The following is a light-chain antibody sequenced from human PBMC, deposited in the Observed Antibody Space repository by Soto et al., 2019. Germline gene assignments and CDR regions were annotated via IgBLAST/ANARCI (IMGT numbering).Light chain of an antibody. CDR2: DAS. J-gene: IGKJ1*01. CDR3: QQRSNWPPWT. CDR1: QSVDTF. Sequence: EIVLTQSPATLSLSPGERATLSCRASQSVDTFLAWYQHKPGQAPRLLMYDASNRATDIPARLSGSGSGTDFTLTISSLEPEDFAVYFCQQRSNWPPWTFGQGTKVDIK. V-gene: IGKV3-11*01.